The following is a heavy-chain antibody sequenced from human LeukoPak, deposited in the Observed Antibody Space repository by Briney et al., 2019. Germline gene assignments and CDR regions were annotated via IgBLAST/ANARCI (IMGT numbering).Heavy chain of an antibody. Sequence: SQTLSLTCTVSGGSISSGGYSWSWIRQHPGKGLEWIGYIYYSGSTYYNPSLKSRVTISVDTSKNQFSLKLSSVTAADTAVYYCARDYYDSSGPWRNWFDPWGQGTLVTVSS. CDR1: GGSISSGGYS. J-gene: IGHJ5*02. V-gene: IGHV4-31*03. D-gene: IGHD3-22*01. CDR3: ARDYYDSSGPWRNWFDP. CDR2: IYYSGST.